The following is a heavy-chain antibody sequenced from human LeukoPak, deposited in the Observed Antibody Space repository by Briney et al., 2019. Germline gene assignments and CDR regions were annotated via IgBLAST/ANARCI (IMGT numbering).Heavy chain of an antibody. D-gene: IGHD2-2*01. Sequence: SETLSLTCTVSGGSISSYYWCWIRQPAGKGLEWIGRIYSSGSTNYNPSLKSRVTMSVDTSKNQFSLNLSSVTAADTAVYYCARDRCSSASCPSRWAFDIWGQGTMVTVSS. V-gene: IGHV4-4*07. CDR3: ARDRCSSASCPSRWAFDI. J-gene: IGHJ3*02. CDR1: GGSISSYY. CDR2: IYSSGST.